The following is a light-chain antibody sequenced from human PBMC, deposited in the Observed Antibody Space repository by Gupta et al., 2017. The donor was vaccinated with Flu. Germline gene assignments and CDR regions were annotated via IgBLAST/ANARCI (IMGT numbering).Light chain of an antibody. V-gene: IGKV3-20*01. Sequence: ERATLSCRASQSVSSSYLAWYQQKPGQAPRLLIYETSSRATGIPDRFSGSGSGTDFTLTISRLEPEDFAVYYCQQCGSSPLTFGGGTKVAIK. J-gene: IGKJ4*01. CDR1: QSVSSSY. CDR3: QQCGSSPLT. CDR2: ETS.